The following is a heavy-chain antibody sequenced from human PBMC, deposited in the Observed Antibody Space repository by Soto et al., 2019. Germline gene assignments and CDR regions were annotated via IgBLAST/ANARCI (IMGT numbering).Heavy chain of an antibody. CDR2: ISGSGGST. CDR3: AKVGYSSSSIGMDV. Sequence: GGSLRLSCAASGFTFSSYAMSWVRQAPGKGLEWVSAISGSGGSTYYADSVKGRFTISRDNSKNTLYLQMNSLRAEDTAVYYCAKVGYSSSSIGMDVWGQGTTVTVSS. CDR1: GFTFSSYA. D-gene: IGHD6-13*01. J-gene: IGHJ6*02. V-gene: IGHV3-23*01.